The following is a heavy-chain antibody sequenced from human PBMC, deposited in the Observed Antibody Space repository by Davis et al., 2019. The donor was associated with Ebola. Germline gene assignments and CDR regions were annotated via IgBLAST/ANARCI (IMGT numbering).Heavy chain of an antibody. CDR3: TTNLIAVRDY. Sequence: AASVKVSCKASGGTFSGSAMHWVRQASGKGLEWVGRIRSKANSYATAYAASVKGRFTISRDDSKNTAYLQMNSLKTEDTAVYYCTTNLIAVRDYWGQGTLVTVSS. CDR1: GGTFSGSA. J-gene: IGHJ4*02. CDR2: IRSKANSYAT. V-gene: IGHV3-73*01. D-gene: IGHD6-19*01.